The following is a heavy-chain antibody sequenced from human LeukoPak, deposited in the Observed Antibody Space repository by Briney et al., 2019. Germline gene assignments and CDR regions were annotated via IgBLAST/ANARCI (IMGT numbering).Heavy chain of an antibody. J-gene: IGHJ4*02. CDR1: GFAFSSYC. CDR3: SRSQFDY. CDR2: INGDGTIT. Sequence: GGSLRLSCATSGFAFSSYCMLWVRQAPGKGLVWVSRINGDGTITTYADSLKGRFTISRDNTKNILYLEMNNLRAEDTAIYYCSRSQFDYWGQGILVTVSS. V-gene: IGHV3-74*03.